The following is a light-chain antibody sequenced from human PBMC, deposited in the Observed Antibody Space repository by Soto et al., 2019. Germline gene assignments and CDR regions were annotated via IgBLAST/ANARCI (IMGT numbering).Light chain of an antibody. CDR3: CSYAGSSTYV. J-gene: IGLJ1*01. CDR1: STDVGIYNL. V-gene: IGLV2-23*02. CDR2: EVS. Sequence: QSALTQPASVSGSPGQSITISCTGTSTDVGIYNLVSWYQQHPGKAPKLMTYEVSKRPSGVSGRFSGSKSGSTASLTISGLQAEDEADYYCCSYAGSSTYVFGTGTKVTVL.